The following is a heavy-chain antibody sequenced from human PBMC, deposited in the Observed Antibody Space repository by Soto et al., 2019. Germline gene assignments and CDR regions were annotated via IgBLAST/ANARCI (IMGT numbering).Heavy chain of an antibody. D-gene: IGHD6-13*01. J-gene: IGHJ6*02. Sequence: GGSLRLSCVASGFTFSRYSMNWVRQAPGKGLEWVSYISGTTSVTYYADSVKGRFTISRDNAKYSLYLQMDRLRDEDTALYYCARDAGIAGRDDHYYYYGMDLWGQGTTVTVSS. CDR1: GFTFSRYS. CDR2: ISGTTSVT. CDR3: ARDAGIAGRDDHYYYYGMDL. V-gene: IGHV3-48*02.